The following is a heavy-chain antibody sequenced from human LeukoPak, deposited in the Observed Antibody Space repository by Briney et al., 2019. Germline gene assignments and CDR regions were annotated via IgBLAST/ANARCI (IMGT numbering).Heavy chain of an antibody. CDR3: ARTYYDFWSGYYSHEGNPFDY. D-gene: IGHD3-3*01. CDR2: ISSSSSTI. V-gene: IGHV3-48*01. CDR1: GFTFSSYS. J-gene: IGHJ4*02. Sequence: GGSLRLSCAASGFTFSSYSMNWVRQAPGKGLEWVSDISSSSSTIYYADSVKGRFTISRDNAKNSLYLEMNSLRAEDTAVYYCARTYYDFWSGYYSHEGNPFDYWGQGTLDTVSS.